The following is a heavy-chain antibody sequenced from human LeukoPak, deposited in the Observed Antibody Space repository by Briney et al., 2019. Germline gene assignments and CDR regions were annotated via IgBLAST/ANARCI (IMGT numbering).Heavy chain of an antibody. J-gene: IGHJ5*02. V-gene: IGHV3-23*01. D-gene: IGHD2-2*01. CDR3: AKSVGSCSTTSCYSQSNDL. CDR2: ISGSGGST. Sequence: PGGSLRLSCAASGFSFSSYAMSWVRQAPGKGLEWVSSISGSGGSTYYADSVKGRFTISRDNSKNTLSLQMNSLRAEDTAVYFCAKSVGSCSTTSCYSQSNDLWGQGTLVTVSS. CDR1: GFSFSSYA.